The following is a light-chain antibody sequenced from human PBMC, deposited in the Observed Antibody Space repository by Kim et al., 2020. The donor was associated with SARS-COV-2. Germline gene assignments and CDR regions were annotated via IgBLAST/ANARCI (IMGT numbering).Light chain of an antibody. V-gene: IGLV2-14*03. J-gene: IGLJ3*02. CDR1: SSDVGGYNY. CDR3: SSYTISTTWV. CDR2: DVS. Sequence: QSALTQPASVSGSPGQSITISCTGTSSDVGGYNYVSWYQQHPGRAPKLMLYDVSNRPSGVSNRFSGSKSGNTASLTISGLQAEDEADYYCSSYTISTTWVFGGGTKLTVL.